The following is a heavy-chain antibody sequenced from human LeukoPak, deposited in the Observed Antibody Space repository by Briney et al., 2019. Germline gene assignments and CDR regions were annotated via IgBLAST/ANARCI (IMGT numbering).Heavy chain of an antibody. Sequence: SQTLSLTCTVSGGSISSGGYYWSWIRQPPGKGLEWIEKINHTGSTNYNPSLKSRVTISVDTSKNQFSLKLSSVTAADTAVYYCAREYYYDSSGYSSRHFDYWGQGTLVTVSS. CDR1: GGSISSGGYY. J-gene: IGHJ4*02. D-gene: IGHD3-22*01. V-gene: IGHV4-39*07. CDR2: INHTGST. CDR3: AREYYYDSSGYSSRHFDY.